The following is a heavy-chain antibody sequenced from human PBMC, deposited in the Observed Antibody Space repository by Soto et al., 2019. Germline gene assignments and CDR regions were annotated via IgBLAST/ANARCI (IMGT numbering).Heavy chain of an antibody. D-gene: IGHD6-13*01. CDR3: ARRGAAGTIYFDF. CDR2: IYYNGST. Sequence: SETLSLTCTVSGGSISSSSYYWGWIRQPPGKGLEWIGSIYYNGSTYYNPSLKSRVTISVDTSKNQFSLKLTSVTAADTAVYYCARRGAAGTIYFDFWGQGALVTVSS. CDR1: GGSISSSSYY. V-gene: IGHV4-39*01. J-gene: IGHJ4*02.